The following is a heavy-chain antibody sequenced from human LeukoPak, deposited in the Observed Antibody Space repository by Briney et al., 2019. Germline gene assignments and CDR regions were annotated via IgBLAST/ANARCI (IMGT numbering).Heavy chain of an antibody. Sequence: GGTLRLSCAASGFTFSSYGMSWVRQAPGKGLEWVSAISGSGGSTYYADSVKGRFTISRDNSKNTLYLQMNSLRAEDTAVYYCAKSTVRGVTGHYYYMDVWGKGTTVTVSS. V-gene: IGHV3-23*01. CDR2: ISGSGGST. CDR3: AKSTVRGVTGHYYYMDV. J-gene: IGHJ6*03. CDR1: GFTFSSYG. D-gene: IGHD3-10*01.